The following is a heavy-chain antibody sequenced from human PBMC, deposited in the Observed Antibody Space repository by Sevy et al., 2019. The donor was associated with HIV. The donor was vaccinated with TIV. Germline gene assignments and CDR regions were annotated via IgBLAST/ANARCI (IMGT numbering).Heavy chain of an antibody. D-gene: IGHD3-16*01. Sequence: GGSLRLSCAASGFTFSSYWMNWIRQAPGKGLEWVANIKKDGSEKDYVDSVKGRFTISRDNAKNSLYLEMNTLRAEDTAVYYCATSGGETWGQGTLVTVSS. CDR2: IKKDGSEK. V-gene: IGHV3-7*01. J-gene: IGHJ5*02. CDR3: ATSGGET. CDR1: GFTFSSYW.